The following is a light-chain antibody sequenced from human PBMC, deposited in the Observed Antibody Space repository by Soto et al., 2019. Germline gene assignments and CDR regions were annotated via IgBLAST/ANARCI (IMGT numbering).Light chain of an antibody. J-gene: IGLJ2*01. CDR3: NSYAGGLVL. Sequence: QSALTQPRSVSGSPGQSVTISCTGTSNDVGFYNYVSWYQQQLGKAPKLLIYDVNKRPSGVPPRFSGSKSANTASLTISGLHAADEADYYCNSYAGGLVLFGGGTKLNVL. CDR1: SNDVGFYNY. V-gene: IGLV2-11*01. CDR2: DVN.